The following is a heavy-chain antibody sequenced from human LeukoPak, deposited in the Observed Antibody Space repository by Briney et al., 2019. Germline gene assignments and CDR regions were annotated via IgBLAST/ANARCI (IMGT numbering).Heavy chain of an antibody. V-gene: IGHV1-46*01. CDR1: GYTFTSYY. CDR2: INPSGGST. J-gene: IGHJ6*03. Sequence: ASVKVTCNASGYTFTSYYMHWVRQAPGQGPEWMGIINPSGGSTSYAQKFQGRVTMTRDTSTSTAYMELRSLRSDDTAVYYCARLVSERITIFGVVTPVGYMDVWGKGTTVTVSS. D-gene: IGHD3-3*01. CDR3: ARLVSERITIFGVVTPVGYMDV.